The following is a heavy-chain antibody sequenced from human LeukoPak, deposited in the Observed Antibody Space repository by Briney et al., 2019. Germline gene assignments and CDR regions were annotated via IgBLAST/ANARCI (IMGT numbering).Heavy chain of an antibody. Sequence: GASVKVSCKASGYTFTGYYIHWVRQAPGQGLEWMGWINSNSGGTNYAQKFQGRVTMTRDTSTTTAYMELNGLRSDDTAVYYCARVRRPEYSSSSYYYYMDVWGKGTTVTVSS. CDR1: GYTFTGYY. D-gene: IGHD6-6*01. J-gene: IGHJ6*03. CDR2: INSNSGGT. V-gene: IGHV1-2*02. CDR3: ARVRRPEYSSSSYYYYMDV.